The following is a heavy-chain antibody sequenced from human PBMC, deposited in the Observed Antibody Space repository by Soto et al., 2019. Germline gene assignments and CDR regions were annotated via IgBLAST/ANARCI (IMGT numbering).Heavy chain of an antibody. CDR3: ARWSYGSGPYYYYGMDV. V-gene: IGHV1-69*13. D-gene: IGHD3-10*01. Sequence: SVKVSCKASGGTFSSYAISWVRQAPGQGLEWMGGIIPIFGTANYAQKFQGRVTITADESTSTAYMELSSLRSEDTAVYYCARWSYGSGPYYYYGMDVWGQGTTVTVSS. J-gene: IGHJ6*02. CDR1: GGTFSSYA. CDR2: IIPIFGTA.